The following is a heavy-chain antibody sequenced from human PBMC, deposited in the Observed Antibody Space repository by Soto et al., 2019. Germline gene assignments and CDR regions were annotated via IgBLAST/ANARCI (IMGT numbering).Heavy chain of an antibody. CDR2: INHSGST. CDR3: ARDSHYDILTGYAIDY. Sequence: QVQLQQWGAGLLKPSETLSLTCADYGGSFSGYYWSWIRQPPGKGLEWIGEINHSGSTNYNPSLKSRVTISVDTSKNQFSLKLSSVTAADTAVYYCARDSHYDILTGYAIDYWGQGTLVTVSS. D-gene: IGHD3-9*01. J-gene: IGHJ4*02. V-gene: IGHV4-34*01. CDR1: GGSFSGYY.